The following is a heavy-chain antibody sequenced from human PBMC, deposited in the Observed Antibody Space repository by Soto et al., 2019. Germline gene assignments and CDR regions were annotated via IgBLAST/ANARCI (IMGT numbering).Heavy chain of an antibody. CDR1: GGSISDSSDF. V-gene: IGHV4-39*01. D-gene: IGHD2-15*01. CDR3: ARRGVSSYYSNY. J-gene: IGHJ4*02. Sequence: SEPLSLTCTVSGGSISDSSDFWNWIRQPPGKGLEWIGNIYYSGSTYYNLSLKSRVTISVDTSKNQFSLKLSSVTAADTAVYYCARRGVSSYYSNYWGLGTLVTVSS. CDR2: IYYSGST.